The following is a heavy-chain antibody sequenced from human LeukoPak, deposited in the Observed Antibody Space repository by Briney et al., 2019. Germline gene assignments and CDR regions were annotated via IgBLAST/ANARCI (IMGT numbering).Heavy chain of an antibody. CDR2: ISSSSSYI. CDR3: ASPIAVAGTAYYYGMDV. V-gene: IGHV3-21*01. CDR1: GFTFSSYS. Sequence: PGGSLRLSCAASGFTFSSYSMNWVRQAPGKGLEWVSSISSSSSYIYYADSVKGRFTISRDNAKNSLYLQMNSLRAEDTGVYYCASPIAVAGTAYYYGMDVWGQGTTVTVSS. J-gene: IGHJ6*02. D-gene: IGHD6-19*01.